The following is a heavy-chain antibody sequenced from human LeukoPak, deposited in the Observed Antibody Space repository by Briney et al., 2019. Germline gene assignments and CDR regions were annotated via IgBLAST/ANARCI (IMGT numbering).Heavy chain of an antibody. CDR2: IGTAGDT. V-gene: IGHV3-13*01. CDR1: GFTFSSYD. D-gene: IGHD3-16*01. CDR3: ARVPGYGAFDI. Sequence: GGSLRLSCAASGFTFSSYDMHWVRQATGKGLEWVSAIGTAGDTYYPGSVKGRFTISRENAKNSSYLQMNSLRAGDTAVYYCARVPGYGAFDIWGQGTMVTVSS. J-gene: IGHJ3*02.